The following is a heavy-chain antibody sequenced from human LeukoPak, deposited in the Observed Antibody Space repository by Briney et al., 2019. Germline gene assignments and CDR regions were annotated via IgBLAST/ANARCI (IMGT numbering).Heavy chain of an antibody. Sequence: SETLSLTCAVYGGSFSGYYWSWIRQPPGKGPEWIGEINHSGSTNYNPSLKSRVTISVDTSKNQFSLKLSSVTAADTAVYYCARVKPKFYSSSWWFDPWGQGTLVTVSS. CDR2: INHSGST. J-gene: IGHJ5*02. D-gene: IGHD6-13*01. V-gene: IGHV4-34*01. CDR3: ARVKPKFYSSSWWFDP. CDR1: GGSFSGYY.